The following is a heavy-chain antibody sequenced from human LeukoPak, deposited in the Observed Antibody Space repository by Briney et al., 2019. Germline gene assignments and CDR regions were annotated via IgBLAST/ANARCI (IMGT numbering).Heavy chain of an antibody. Sequence: SETLSLTCAVYGGSFSGYYWSWIRQPPGKGLEWIGEINHSGSTNYNPSLKSRVTISVDTSKNQFSLRLSSVTAADTAVYYRARIPMFPPVYYYYGMDVWGQGTTVTFSS. D-gene: IGHD3-10*02. J-gene: IGHJ6*02. CDR1: GGSFSGYY. V-gene: IGHV4-34*01. CDR3: ARIPMFPPVYYYYGMDV. CDR2: INHSGST.